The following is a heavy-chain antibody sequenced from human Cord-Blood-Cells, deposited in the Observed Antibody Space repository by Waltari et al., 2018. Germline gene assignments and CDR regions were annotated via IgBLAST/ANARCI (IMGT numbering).Heavy chain of an antibody. CDR1: GYTFTGYY. CDR2: INPNSGGT. Sequence: QVQLVQSGAEVKKPGASVKVSCKASGYTFTGYYMHWVRQAPGQGLEWMGWINPNSGGTNYAQKFQGRVTMTRDTSISTAYMELSRLRSDDTAVYYCARGLGDFWSGYYFDYWGQGTLVTVSS. D-gene: IGHD3-3*01. CDR3: ARGLGDFWSGYYFDY. J-gene: IGHJ4*02. V-gene: IGHV1-2*02.